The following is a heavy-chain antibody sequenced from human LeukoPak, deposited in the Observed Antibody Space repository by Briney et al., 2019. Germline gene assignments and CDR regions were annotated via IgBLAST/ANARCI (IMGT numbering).Heavy chain of an antibody. D-gene: IGHD4-17*01. Sequence: GGSLRLSCAASGFTFSNYNMNWVRQAPGKGLEWVSGINWNGGSTGYADSVKGRFTISRDNAKNSLYLQMNSLRAEDTALYYCARDQGTTVTTPAPDYWGQGTLVTVSS. CDR1: GFTFSNYN. CDR2: INWNGGST. J-gene: IGHJ4*02. V-gene: IGHV3-20*04. CDR3: ARDQGTTVTTPAPDY.